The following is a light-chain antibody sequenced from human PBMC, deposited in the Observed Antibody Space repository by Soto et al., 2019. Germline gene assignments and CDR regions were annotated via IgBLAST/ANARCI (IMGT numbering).Light chain of an antibody. CDR3: QHYKSWPWT. CDR2: GAS. CDR1: QTISTD. V-gene: IGKV3-15*01. Sequence: IVMTQSPATLSVSPGERATLSCRASQTISTDLAWYQQKPGQAPRLLIYGASTRATTFPARFSGGGSGTEFTLTISSLQSEDFAVYYCQHYKSWPWTFGQGTKVEIK. J-gene: IGKJ1*01.